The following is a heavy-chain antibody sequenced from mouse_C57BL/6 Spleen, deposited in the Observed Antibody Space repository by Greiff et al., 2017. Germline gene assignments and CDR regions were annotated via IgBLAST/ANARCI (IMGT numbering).Heavy chain of an antibody. CDR3: AREEDYYGSSAWFAY. Sequence: EVKLMESGGGLVKPGGSLKLSCAASGFTFSDYGMHWVRQAPEKGLEGVAYISSGSSTIYYADTVKGRFTISRDNAKNTLFLQMTSLRSEDTAMYYCAREEDYYGSSAWFAYWGQGTLVTVSA. CDR1: GFTFSDYG. J-gene: IGHJ3*01. V-gene: IGHV5-17*01. CDR2: ISSGSSTI. D-gene: IGHD1-1*01.